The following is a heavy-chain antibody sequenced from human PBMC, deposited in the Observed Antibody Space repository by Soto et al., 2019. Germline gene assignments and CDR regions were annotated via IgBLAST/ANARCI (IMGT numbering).Heavy chain of an antibody. Sequence: PSETLSLTCTVSSGPVNSGFHYWRWIREPPWKGLEWIGYIYYNVSTNYNPSLKSRVTISVDTSKNQFSLKLSSVTAADTAVYYGARDSRDPNYYYYGMDVWRQGATLP. J-gene: IGHJ6*02. CDR2: IYYNVST. CDR1: SGPVNSGFHY. V-gene: IGHV4-61*01. CDR3: ARDSRDPNYYYYGMDV.